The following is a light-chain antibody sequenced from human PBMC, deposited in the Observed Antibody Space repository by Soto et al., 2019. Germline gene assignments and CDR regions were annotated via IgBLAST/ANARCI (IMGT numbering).Light chain of an antibody. CDR1: SSDVGGYKF. V-gene: IGLV2-8*01. CDR2: EVT. CDR3: SSYAGSNMGV. J-gene: IGLJ1*01. Sequence: QSALTQPPSASGSPGQSVTISCTGTSSDVGGYKFVSWYQQHPGKAPKLIIYEVTQRPSGVPDRFSASKSGNTASLTVSGLQAEDEADYYCSSYAGSNMGVFGTGTKLTVL.